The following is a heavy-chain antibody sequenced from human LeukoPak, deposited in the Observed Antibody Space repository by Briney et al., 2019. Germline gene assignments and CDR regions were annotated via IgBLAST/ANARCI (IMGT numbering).Heavy chain of an antibody. CDR1: GYTFTSYY. Sequence: ASVKVSCKASGYTFTSYYMHWVRQAPGQGLEWMGIINPSGGSTSYAQKFQGRVTMTRDTSTGTVYMELSSLRSEDTAVYYCASSSLRFLEWSLSGDYGMDVWGQGTTVTVSS. CDR3: ASSSLRFLEWSLSGDYGMDV. J-gene: IGHJ6*02. D-gene: IGHD3-3*01. CDR2: INPSGGST. V-gene: IGHV1-46*01.